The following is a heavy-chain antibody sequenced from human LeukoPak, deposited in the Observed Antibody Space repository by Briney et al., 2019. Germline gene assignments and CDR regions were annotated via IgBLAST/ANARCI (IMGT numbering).Heavy chain of an antibody. CDR1: GFTFSSYN. CDR2: ISSSGSTI. Sequence: PGGSLRLSCAASGFTFSSYNMNWVRQAPGKGLEWVSYISSSGSTIYYADSVKGRSTISRDNAKNSLYLQMNSLRAEDTAVYYCAELGITMIGGVWGKGTTVTIPS. J-gene: IGHJ6*04. V-gene: IGHV3-48*04. D-gene: IGHD3-10*02. CDR3: AELGITMIGGV.